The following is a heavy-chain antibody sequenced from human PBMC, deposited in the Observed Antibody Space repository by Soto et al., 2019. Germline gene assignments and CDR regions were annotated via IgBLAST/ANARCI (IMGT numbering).Heavy chain of an antibody. D-gene: IGHD3-22*01. J-gene: IGHJ4*02. CDR1: GFTFSTYA. Sequence: EVQLLDSGGGLAQPGGSLRLSCAASGFTFSTYAMSWVRRAPGKGLEWVSAISGSGGSTYYADSVKGRFTISRDNSKNTLHLQMNSLRAEDTAVYYCAKRYFASNNYYPTMYFFDYWGQGALVTVSS. CDR3: AKRYFASNNYYPTMYFFDY. CDR2: ISGSGGST. V-gene: IGHV3-23*01.